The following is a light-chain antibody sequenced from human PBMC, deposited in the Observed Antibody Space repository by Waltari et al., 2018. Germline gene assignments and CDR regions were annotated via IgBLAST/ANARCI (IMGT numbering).Light chain of an antibody. CDR3: QTGGHGTWV. CDR2: VNRDGSH. J-gene: IGLJ3*02. Sequence: QLVLPQSPSASASLGASVKLTRTLSNGHSSTIIAWVQPQPEKGPRCLMTVNRDGSHTKGDEIPDRFSGSSSGAERYLTISSLQSEDEADYYCQTGGHGTWVFGGGTRLTVL. CDR1: NGHSSTI. V-gene: IGLV4-69*01.